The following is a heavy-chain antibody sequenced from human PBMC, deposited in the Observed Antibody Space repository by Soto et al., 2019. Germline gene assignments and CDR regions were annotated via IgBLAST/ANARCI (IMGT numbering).Heavy chain of an antibody. V-gene: IGHV3-7*01. CDR2: IRTDGSEK. D-gene: IGHD6-19*01. J-gene: IGHJ4*02. CDR3: AKDRGWFSFDY. Sequence: GGSLRLSCAASGFTFSNFWMGWVRQAPGKGLEWVAIIRTDGSEKYSLDSVKGRFTISRDNAKNSLYLQMNSLRAEDTAVYYCAKDRGWFSFDYWGQGTLVTVSS. CDR1: GFTFSNFW.